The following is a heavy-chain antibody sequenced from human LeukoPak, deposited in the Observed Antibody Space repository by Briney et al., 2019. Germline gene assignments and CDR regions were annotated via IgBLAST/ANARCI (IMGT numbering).Heavy chain of an antibody. J-gene: IGHJ5*02. Sequence: SETLSLTCTVSGGSISSGGYYWSWIRQHPGKGLEWIGYIYYSGSTYYNPSLKSRVTISVDTSKNQFSLKLSSVTAADTAVYYCAREIRSYDILRLVSSLDPWGQGTLVTVSS. CDR1: GGSISSGGYY. D-gene: IGHD3-9*01. CDR2: IYYSGST. CDR3: AREIRSYDILRLVSSLDP. V-gene: IGHV4-31*03.